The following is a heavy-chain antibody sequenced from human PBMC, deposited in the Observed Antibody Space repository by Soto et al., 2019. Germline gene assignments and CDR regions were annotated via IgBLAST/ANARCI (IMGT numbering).Heavy chain of an antibody. CDR2: IIPILGIA. D-gene: IGHD3-22*01. J-gene: IGHJ3*02. CDR1: GGTFSSYT. Sequence: ASVKVSCKASGGTFSSYTISWVRQAPGQGLEWMGRIIPILGIANYAQKFQGRVTITADKSTSTAYMELSSLRSEDTAVYYCATQTAQYYYDSSGYLAAFDIWGQGTMVTV. CDR3: ATQTAQYYYDSSGYLAAFDI. V-gene: IGHV1-69*02.